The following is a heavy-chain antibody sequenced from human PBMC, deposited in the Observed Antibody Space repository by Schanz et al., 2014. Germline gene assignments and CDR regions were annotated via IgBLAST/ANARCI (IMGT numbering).Heavy chain of an antibody. CDR1: GFTFSDYY. V-gene: IGHV3-11*05. J-gene: IGHJ4*02. D-gene: IGHD2-2*01. CDR3: AKVAPAATYLDS. CDR2: ISGSSIHK. Sequence: QVYLVESGGDLVKPGGSLRLSCAASGFTFSDYYMAWIRQAPGKGLEWVSHISGSSIHKNYADSVKGRFSISRDNAKNSLFLQMNSLSAEDTAVYYCAKVAPAATYLDSWGLGTLVTVSP.